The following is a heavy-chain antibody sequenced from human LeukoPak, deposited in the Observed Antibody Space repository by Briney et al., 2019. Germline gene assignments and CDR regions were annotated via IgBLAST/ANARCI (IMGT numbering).Heavy chain of an antibody. J-gene: IGHJ5*02. CDR3: ARGLTGYHNWFDP. CDR1: GFNVSSHH. V-gene: IGHV3-53*01. CDR2: IYSGGST. D-gene: IGHD3-9*01. Sequence: PGGSLRLSCAVSGFNVSSHHMNWVRQAPGKGLEWVSVIYSGGSTYYADSVKGRFTISRDNSKNTLYLQMNSLRAEDTAVYYCARGLTGYHNWFDPWGQGTLVTVSS.